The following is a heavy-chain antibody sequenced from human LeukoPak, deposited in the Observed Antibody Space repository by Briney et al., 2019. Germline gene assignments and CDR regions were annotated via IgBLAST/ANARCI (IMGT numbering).Heavy chain of an antibody. CDR3: AKFPPSLVDTAMAFDY. CDR2: VSGSGGST. J-gene: IGHJ4*02. Sequence: HPGGSLRLSCAASGFTFSSYAMSWVRQAPGKGLEWVSVVSGSGGSTYYADSVKGRFTISRDNSKNTLYLQMNSLRAEDTAVYYCAKFPPSLVDTAMAFDYWGQGTLVTVSS. V-gene: IGHV3-23*01. D-gene: IGHD5-18*01. CDR1: GFTFSSYA.